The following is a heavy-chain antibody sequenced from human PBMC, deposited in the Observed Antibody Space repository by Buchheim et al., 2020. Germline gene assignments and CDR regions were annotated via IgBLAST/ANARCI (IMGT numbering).Heavy chain of an antibody. CDR3: ARSPKRTGWFDP. V-gene: IGHV4-59*01. CDR1: GGSISSYY. J-gene: IGHJ5*02. Sequence: QVQLQESGPGLVKPSETLSLTCTVSGGSISSYYWSWIRQPPGKGLEWIGYIYYSGSTNYNPSLKSRVTISVDTSKNQFSLKLSSVTAADTAVYYCARSPKRTGWFDPWGQGTL. CDR2: IYYSGST.